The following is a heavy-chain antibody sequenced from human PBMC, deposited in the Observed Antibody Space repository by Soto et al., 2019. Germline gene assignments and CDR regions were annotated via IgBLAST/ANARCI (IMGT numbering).Heavy chain of an antibody. CDR3: TTDPPGH. D-gene: IGHD2-8*02. CDR1: GFTFINAW. Sequence: PGGSLRLSCAASGFTFINAWISLVRQSPCKGLEWVVRIKSKTDGGTTDYAAPVKGRFTISRDDSKNTLYLQMNSLKTEDTAVYYCTTDPPGHWGQGTLVTVSS. V-gene: IGHV3-15*01. J-gene: IGHJ4*02. CDR2: IKSKTDGGTT.